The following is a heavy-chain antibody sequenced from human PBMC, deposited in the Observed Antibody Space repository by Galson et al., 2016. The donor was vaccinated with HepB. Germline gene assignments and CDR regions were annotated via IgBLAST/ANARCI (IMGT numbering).Heavy chain of an antibody. D-gene: IGHD2-21*01. J-gene: IGHJ4*02. CDR2: ISGSGATT. CDR3: AKDRSVVVIPYFDS. Sequence: SLRLSCAASGFIFSNYGMSWVRQAPGKGLEWVSAISGSGATTFYADSAKGRFTVSRDNSGNTLYLHMIGLRAEDTALYYCAKDRSVVVIPYFDSWGQGTLVSVSS. V-gene: IGHV3-23*01. CDR1: GFIFSNYG.